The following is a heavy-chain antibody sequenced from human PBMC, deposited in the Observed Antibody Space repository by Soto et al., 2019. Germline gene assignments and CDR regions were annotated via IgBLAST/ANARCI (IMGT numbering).Heavy chain of an antibody. J-gene: IGHJ4*02. CDR3: ARGRYDSSGYYSY. CDR1: GFTFSSSS. CDR2: ISSSSSYI. Sequence: AGSLRLSCAASGFTFSSSSINLVRQAPRKGLEWVSSISSSSSYIYYADSVKGRFTISRDNAKNSLYLQMNSLRAEDTAVYYSARGRYDSSGYYSYWGQGTLVTVSS. V-gene: IGHV3-21*01. D-gene: IGHD3-22*01.